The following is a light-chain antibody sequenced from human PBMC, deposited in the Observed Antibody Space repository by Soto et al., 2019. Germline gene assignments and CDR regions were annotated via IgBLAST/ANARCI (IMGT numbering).Light chain of an antibody. CDR3: QQYNNWPSWT. V-gene: IGKV3-11*01. Sequence: EIVLTQSPATLTLSPGERPTLSCRSSQSVSSFLAWYQQQTGQDPRILIFDASNRATGVPARFSSSGSGTTFTPLISSLEHDDYAVYYCQQYNNWPSWTFGPGTKVDI. J-gene: IGKJ1*01. CDR2: DAS. CDR1: QSVSSF.